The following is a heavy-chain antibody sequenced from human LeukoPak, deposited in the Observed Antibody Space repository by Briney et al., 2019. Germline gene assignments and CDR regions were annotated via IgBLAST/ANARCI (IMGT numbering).Heavy chain of an antibody. D-gene: IGHD6-19*01. CDR1: GGSISSNY. Sequence: PSETLSLTCTVSGGSISSNYWSWIRQPPGNGLEWIGYIYSSGSTNYNPSLKSRVTISVDTSKNQFSLNLSSVTAADTAVYYCARGAIAVAGIVDYWGQGTRVTVSP. V-gene: IGHV4-59*01. CDR3: ARGAIAVAGIVDY. J-gene: IGHJ4*02. CDR2: IYSSGST.